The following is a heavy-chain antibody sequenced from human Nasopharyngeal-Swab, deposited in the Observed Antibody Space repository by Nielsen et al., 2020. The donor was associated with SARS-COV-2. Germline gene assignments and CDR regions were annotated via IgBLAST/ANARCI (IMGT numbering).Heavy chain of an antibody. D-gene: IGHD3-9*01. CDR2: IIPIFGTA. CDR1: GGTFSSYA. Sequence: SVKVSCKASGGTFSSYAISWVRQAPGQGLEWMGGIIPIFGTANYAQKFQGRVTITADKSTSTAYMELSSLRSEDTAVYYCARGFVSYDILTGRPSLDYWGQGTLVTVSS. J-gene: IGHJ4*02. V-gene: IGHV1-69*06. CDR3: ARGFVSYDILTGRPSLDY.